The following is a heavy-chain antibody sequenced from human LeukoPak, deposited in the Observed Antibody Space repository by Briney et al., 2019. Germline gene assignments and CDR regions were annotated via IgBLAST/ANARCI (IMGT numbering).Heavy chain of an antibody. CDR3: AKATGYLL. CDR2: ISNSGGST. D-gene: IGHD1-14*01. J-gene: IGHJ4*02. Sequence: GGTLRLSCAASGFTFSSYGMSWVRQAPGKGLEWVSVISNSGGSTYYADSVKGRFTISRDNSENTLYLHMNSLRAEDTAVYYCAKATGYLLWGQGTLVTVSS. CDR1: GFTFSSYG. V-gene: IGHV3-23*01.